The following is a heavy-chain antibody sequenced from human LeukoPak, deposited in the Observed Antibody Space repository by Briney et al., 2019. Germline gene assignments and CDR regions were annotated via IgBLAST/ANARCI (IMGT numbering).Heavy chain of an antibody. CDR3: ARYQLQHLDAFDI. CDR1: GFTFSSYW. J-gene: IGHJ3*02. V-gene: IGHV3-7*01. D-gene: IGHD2-2*01. Sequence: QTGGSLRLSCATPGFTFSSYWMSWVRQAPGKGLEWVANIKQDGSEKYYVDSVKGRFTISRDNAKNSLYLQMNSLRAEDTAVYYCARYQLQHLDAFDIWGQGTMVTVSS. CDR2: IKQDGSEK.